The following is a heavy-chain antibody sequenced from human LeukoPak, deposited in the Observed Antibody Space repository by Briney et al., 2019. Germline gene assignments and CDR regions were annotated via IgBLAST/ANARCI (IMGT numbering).Heavy chain of an antibody. CDR3: AKGAAKAIVGTDYFDY. Sequence: GGSLRLSCGASRFTFSSYAMSWVRQAPGKGLEWVSAISGSGGSTYYADFVKGRFTISRDNSKNTLYLQMNSLRAEDTAVYYCAKGAAKAIVGTDYFDYWGQGTLVTVSS. CDR1: RFTFSSYA. V-gene: IGHV3-23*01. CDR2: ISGSGGST. J-gene: IGHJ4*02. D-gene: IGHD1-26*01.